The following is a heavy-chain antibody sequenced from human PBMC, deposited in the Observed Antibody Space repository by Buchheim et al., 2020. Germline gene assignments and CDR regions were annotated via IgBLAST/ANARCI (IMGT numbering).Heavy chain of an antibody. CDR1: GYSFTSYW. V-gene: IGHV5-10-1*01. CDR3: AGRDFWSGYYNESPTLFGMDV. D-gene: IGHD3-3*01. CDR2: IDPSDSYT. J-gene: IGHJ6*02. Sequence: EVQLVQSGAEVKKPGESLRISCKGSGYSFTSYWISWVRQMPGKGLEWMGRIDPSDSYTNYSPSFQGHVTISADKSISTAYLQWSSLKASDTAMYYCAGRDFWSGYYNESPTLFGMDVWGQGTT.